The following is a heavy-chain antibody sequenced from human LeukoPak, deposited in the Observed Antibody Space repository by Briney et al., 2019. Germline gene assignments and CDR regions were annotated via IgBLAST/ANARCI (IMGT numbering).Heavy chain of an antibody. Sequence: GGSLRLSCAVSGFTFSDYYMDWVRQAPGKGLEWVGRIRNKANSYTTEYAASVKGRFTISRDDSKNSLYLQMNSLKAEDTAVYYCAREIHRRAFDIWGQGTMVTVSS. J-gene: IGHJ3*02. V-gene: IGHV3-72*01. CDR3: AREIHRRAFDI. D-gene: IGHD5-18*01. CDR1: GFTFSDYY. CDR2: IRNKANSYTT.